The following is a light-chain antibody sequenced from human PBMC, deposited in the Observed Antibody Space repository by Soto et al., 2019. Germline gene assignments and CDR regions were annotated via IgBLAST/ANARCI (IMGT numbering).Light chain of an antibody. CDR3: QQYDNLPPNT. CDR1: QDISNY. CDR2: DAS. J-gene: IGKJ2*01. V-gene: IGKV1-33*01. Sequence: DIQMTQSPYSLSASVGDRVTITCQASQDISNYLNWYQQKPGKAPKLLIYDASNLETGVPSRFSGSGSGSDFTFTISSLQPEDFATYYCQQYDNLPPNTFGQGTKLEIK.